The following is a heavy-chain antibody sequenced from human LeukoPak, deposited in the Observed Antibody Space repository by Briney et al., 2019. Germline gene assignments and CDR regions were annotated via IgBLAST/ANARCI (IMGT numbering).Heavy chain of an antibody. CDR1: NSSISSYY. Sequence: SETLSLTCTVSNSSISSYYWNWIRQTPGKGLEWIGYIHHSGSTNYNPSLESRVSISLDTSKKQFFLRLSSVTAADTAVYYCARQRGYSGYELDYWGQGTLVTVSS. CDR2: IHHSGST. V-gene: IGHV4-59*08. CDR3: ARQRGYSGYELDY. D-gene: IGHD5-12*01. J-gene: IGHJ4*02.